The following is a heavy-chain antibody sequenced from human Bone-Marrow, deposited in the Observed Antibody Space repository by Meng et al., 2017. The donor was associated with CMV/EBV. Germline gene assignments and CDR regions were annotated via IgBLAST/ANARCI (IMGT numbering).Heavy chain of an antibody. Sequence: GGSLRLSCAASGFTFSSYAMHWVRQAPGKGLEWVAVISYDGSNKYYADSVKGRFTISRDNSKNTLYLQMNSLRAEDTAVYYCARGKRSSALNPWGQGTLVTVPS. V-gene: IGHV3-30-3*01. CDR1: GFTFSSYA. J-gene: IGHJ5*02. CDR2: ISYDGSNK. CDR3: ARGKRSSALNP. D-gene: IGHD6-19*01.